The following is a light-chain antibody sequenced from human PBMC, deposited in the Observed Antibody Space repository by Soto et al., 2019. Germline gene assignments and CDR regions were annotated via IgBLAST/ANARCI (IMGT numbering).Light chain of an antibody. V-gene: IGKV1-39*01. CDR1: QSISDS. Sequence: DIQMTQSPSSLSASVGDRVTITCRASQSISDSLNWYQQKLGKAPKLLIYAASSLQSGVPSRFSGSGSGTDFTLTISSLRPEDFATYYCQQSYSMPLTFGGGTKVEIK. CDR2: AAS. J-gene: IGKJ4*01. CDR3: QQSYSMPLT.